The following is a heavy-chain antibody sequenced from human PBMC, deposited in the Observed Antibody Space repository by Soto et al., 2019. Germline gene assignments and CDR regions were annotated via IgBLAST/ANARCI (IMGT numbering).Heavy chain of an antibody. CDR1: GFNFSTYG. CDR3: SHDVMGTPDY. V-gene: IGHV3-30*18. D-gene: IGHD1-7*01. CDR2: ISYDGGEK. J-gene: IGHJ4*02. Sequence: QVQLVESGGGVVQPGRSLGLSCAASGFNFSTYGVHWVRQAPGKGLEWVGVISYDGGEKYYADSVKGRFTISRDNSKDTLYLQMHSLRPVATAVYSCSHDVMGTPDYWGQGTLVNVSS.